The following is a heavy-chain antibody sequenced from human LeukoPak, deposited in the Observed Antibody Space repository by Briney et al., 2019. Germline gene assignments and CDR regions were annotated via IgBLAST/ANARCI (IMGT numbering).Heavy chain of an antibody. CDR1: GGTFSSYA. J-gene: IGHJ1*01. D-gene: IGHD3-22*01. CDR3: ATYPSYYYDSSGYSALGYFQH. V-gene: IGHV1-69*13. CDR2: IIPIFGTA. Sequence: SVKVSCKASGGTFSSYAISWVRQAPGQGLEWMGGIIPIFGTANYAQKFQGRVAITADESTSTAYMELSSLRSEDTAVYYCATYPSYYYDSSGYSALGYFQHWGQGTLVTVSS.